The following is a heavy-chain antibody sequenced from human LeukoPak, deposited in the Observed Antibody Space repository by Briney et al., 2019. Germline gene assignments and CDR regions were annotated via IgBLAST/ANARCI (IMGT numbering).Heavy chain of an antibody. CDR3: ARRPSPYSSSWYLGYYYGMDV. Sequence: PSETLSLTCTVSGGSISSSSYYWGWIRQPPGKGLEWIGEIYHSGSTNYNPSLKSRVAISVDKSKNQFSLKLSSVTAADTAVYYCARRPSPYSSSWYLGYYYGMDVWGQGTTVTVSS. J-gene: IGHJ6*02. D-gene: IGHD6-13*01. CDR1: GGSISSSSYY. CDR2: IYHSGST. V-gene: IGHV4-39*07.